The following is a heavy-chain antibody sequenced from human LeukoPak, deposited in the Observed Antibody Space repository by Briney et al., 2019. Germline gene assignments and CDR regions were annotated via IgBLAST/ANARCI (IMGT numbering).Heavy chain of an antibody. V-gene: IGHV4-61*08. D-gene: IGHD3-10*01. CDR2: IYYSGSP. Sequence: PSDTLSLTCAVSGGSISSGGYSWNWVRQPPGKGLEWIGYIYYSGSPNCNPSLKSRVTISIDTSKNQFSLKLRSVTAADTAVYYCAREVPIVRGLRWDYWGQGTLVTVSS. J-gene: IGHJ4*02. CDR1: GGSISSGGYS. CDR3: AREVPIVRGLRWDY.